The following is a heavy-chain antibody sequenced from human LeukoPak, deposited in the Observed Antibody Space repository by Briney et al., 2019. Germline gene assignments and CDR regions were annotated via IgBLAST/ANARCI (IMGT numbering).Heavy chain of an antibody. V-gene: IGHV3-64*04. J-gene: IGHJ4*02. Sequence: GGSLRLSCSASGFTFSYYAMHWVRQAAGKGLEFVSGISSNGGSTYYADSVKGRFTISRDNSKNTLYLQMNSLRAEDTAVYYCAKPLYGSGGSCFDYWGQGTLVTVSS. CDR1: GFTFSYYA. CDR2: ISSNGGST. D-gene: IGHD2-15*01. CDR3: AKPLYGSGGSCFDY.